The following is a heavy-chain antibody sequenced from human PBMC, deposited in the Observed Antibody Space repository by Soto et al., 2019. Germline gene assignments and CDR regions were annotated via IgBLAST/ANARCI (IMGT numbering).Heavy chain of an antibody. CDR3: AKDRPKQWLVSDY. J-gene: IGHJ4*02. CDR1: GFTFSSYA. V-gene: IGHV3-23*01. D-gene: IGHD6-19*01. CDR2: ISGSGGST. Sequence: EVQLLESGGGLVQPGGSLRLSCAASGFTFSSYAMSWVRQAPGKGLEWVSAISGSGGSTYYADSVKGRFTISRDHSKNTLYLQIHSLRAENKAVYYCAKDRPKQWLVSDYWGQGTLVPVSS.